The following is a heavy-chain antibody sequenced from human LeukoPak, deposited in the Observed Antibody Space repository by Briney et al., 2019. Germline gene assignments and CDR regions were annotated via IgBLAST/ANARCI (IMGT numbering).Heavy chain of an antibody. CDR1: GFTFSSYG. Sequence: GGSLRLSCGAPGFTFSSYGMHWVRQAPGKGLEWVSYISSSGSTIYYADSVKGRFTISRDNAKNSLYLQMNSLRAEDTAVYYCARYYGDYPVWGKGTTVTVSS. V-gene: IGHV3-48*04. CDR3: ARYYGDYPV. CDR2: ISSSGSTI. D-gene: IGHD4-17*01. J-gene: IGHJ6*04.